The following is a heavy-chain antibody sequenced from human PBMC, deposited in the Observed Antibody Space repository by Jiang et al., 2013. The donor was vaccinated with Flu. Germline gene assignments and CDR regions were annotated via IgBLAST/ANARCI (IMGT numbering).Heavy chain of an antibody. J-gene: IGHJ5*02. CDR1: GDSVSSNSAA. CDR2: TYYRSKWYN. CDR3: ARDGGGEYSSSSAWFDP. D-gene: IGHD6-6*01. V-gene: IGHV6-1*01. Sequence: QTLSLTCAISGDSVSSNSAAWNWIRQSPSRGLEWLGRTYYRSKWYNDYAVSVKSRITINPDTSKNQFSLQLNSVTPEDTAVYYCARDGGGEYSSSSAWFDPWGQGTLVTVSS.